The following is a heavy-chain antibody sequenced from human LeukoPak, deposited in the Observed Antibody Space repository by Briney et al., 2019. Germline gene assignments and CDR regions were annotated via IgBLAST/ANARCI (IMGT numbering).Heavy chain of an antibody. CDR1: GFTFDDYA. CDR3: AKEGYSSSWYSVYYGMDV. D-gene: IGHD6-13*01. V-gene: IGHV3-9*01. CDR2: ISWNSGSI. Sequence: PGRSLRLSCAAPGFTFDDYAMHWVRQAPGKGLEWVSGISWNSGSIGYADSVKGRFTISRDNAKNSLYLQMNSLRAEDTALYYCAKEGYSSSWYSVYYGMDVWGQGTTVTVSS. J-gene: IGHJ6*02.